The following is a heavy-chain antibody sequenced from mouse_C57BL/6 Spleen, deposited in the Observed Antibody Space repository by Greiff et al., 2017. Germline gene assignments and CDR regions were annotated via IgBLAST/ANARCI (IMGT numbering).Heavy chain of an antibody. CDR1: GYAFSSSW. CDR3: TRPYYSNYGWFAY. CDR2: IYPGDGDT. D-gene: IGHD2-5*01. J-gene: IGHJ3*01. Sequence: VKLVESGPELVKPGASVKISCKASGYAFSSSWMHWVKQRPGKGLEWIGRIYPGDGDTNYNGKFKGKATLTAYQSSSTAYMQLSSLTSEDSAVYFGTRPYYSNYGWFAYWGQGTLVIVS. V-gene: IGHV1-82*01.